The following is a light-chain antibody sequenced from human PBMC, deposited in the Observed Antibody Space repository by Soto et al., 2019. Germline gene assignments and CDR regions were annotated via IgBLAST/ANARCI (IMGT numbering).Light chain of an antibody. Sequence: DIQMTQSTSTLSASVGDRVTITCPASQSISSWLAWYQQKPGKAPKLLIYDASSLESGVPSRFSGSGSGTECTLTISSLQPDDVVTYYCQQYNSYPWTLGQGTKVDIK. V-gene: IGKV1-5*01. CDR3: QQYNSYPWT. CDR1: QSISSW. CDR2: DAS. J-gene: IGKJ1*01.